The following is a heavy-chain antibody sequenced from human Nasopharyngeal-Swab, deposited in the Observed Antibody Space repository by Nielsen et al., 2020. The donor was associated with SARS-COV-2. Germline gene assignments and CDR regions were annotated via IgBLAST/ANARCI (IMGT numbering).Heavy chain of an antibody. J-gene: IGHJ4*02. CDR1: GLSVRRNY. V-gene: IGHV3-48*02. CDR3: ARERARFLEWLLYGTFDY. D-gene: IGHD3-3*01. Sequence: GESLKISCEASGLSVRRNYMNWVRQAPGKGLEWVSYISSSSSTIYYADSVKGRFTISRDNAKNSLYLQMNSLRDEDTAVYYCARERARFLEWLLYGTFDYWGQGTLVTVSS. CDR2: ISSSSSTI.